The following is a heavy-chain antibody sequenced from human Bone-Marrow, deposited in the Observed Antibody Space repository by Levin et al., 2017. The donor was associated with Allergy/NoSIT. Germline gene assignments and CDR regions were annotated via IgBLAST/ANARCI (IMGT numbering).Heavy chain of an antibody. Sequence: GGSLRLSCAASGISVSNNHMSWVRQAPGKGLECVAGIYSGGDTYQSDSVKSRFTVSRDNSKNTVYLHMSNLRGDDTAVYYCARGDKSGLSFGWGQGTLVTVSS. J-gene: IGHJ4*02. CDR2: IYSGGDT. D-gene: IGHD5-12*01. V-gene: IGHV3-66*01. CDR1: GISVSNNH. CDR3: ARGDKSGLSFG.